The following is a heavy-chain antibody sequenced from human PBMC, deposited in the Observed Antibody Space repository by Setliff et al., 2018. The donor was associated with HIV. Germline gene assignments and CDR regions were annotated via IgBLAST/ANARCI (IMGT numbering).Heavy chain of an antibody. CDR1: GGSINSGHYY. V-gene: IGHV4-31*03. J-gene: IGHJ4*01. CDR2: IYYTGST. CDR3: AREGKTALVTKYFDY. D-gene: IGHD5-18*01. Sequence: SETLSLTCNVSGGSINSGHYYWSWIRHHPGKGLEWIGYIYYTGSTYFNPSLKSRITLSRDTSKNQFSLKMNSVTAADTAVYYCAREGKTALVTKYFDYWGHGKLVTVSS.